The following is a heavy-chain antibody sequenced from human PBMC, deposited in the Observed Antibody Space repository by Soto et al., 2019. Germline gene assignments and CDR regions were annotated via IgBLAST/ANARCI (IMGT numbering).Heavy chain of an antibody. CDR1: GFTFSDYY. CDR2: ISSSGSTI. CDR3: AIPSLGYCSGCRFYPGWFGP. D-gene: IGHD2-15*01. J-gene: IGHJ5*02. Sequence: QVQLVESGGGLVKPGGSLRLSCAASGFTFSDYYMSWIRQAPGKGLEWVSYISSSGSTIYYADSVKGRFTISRDNANESQYLQINSLRAEDTAVYYCAIPSLGYCSGCRFYPGWFGPWGQGTLVTVSS. V-gene: IGHV3-11*01.